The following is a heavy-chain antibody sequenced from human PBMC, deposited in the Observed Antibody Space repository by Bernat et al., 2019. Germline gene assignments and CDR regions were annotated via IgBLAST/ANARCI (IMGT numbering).Heavy chain of an antibody. Sequence: EVQLVESGGGLVQPGGSLRLSCAASGFRFSKYWMSWVRQAPGKGLEWVANIKEDGSEKYYVDSVKGRFTISRDNAKNSLYLQVNSLRDEDTAVYYCARELVVGVAEYFQDWGQGTLVTVYS. V-gene: IGHV3-7*03. D-gene: IGHD2-15*01. CDR3: ARELVVGVAEYFQD. CDR1: GFRFSKYW. CDR2: IKEDGSEK. J-gene: IGHJ1*01.